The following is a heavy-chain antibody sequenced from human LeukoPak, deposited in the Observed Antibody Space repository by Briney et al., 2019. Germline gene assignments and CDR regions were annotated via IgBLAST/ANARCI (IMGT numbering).Heavy chain of an antibody. CDR3: ARHSNIYSGYDFIDY. Sequence: ASVKVSCKASGYTFTGYYMHWVRQAPGQGLEWMGWINPNSGGTNYAQKFQGRVTMTRDTSISTAYMELSRLRSDDTAVYYCARHSNIYSGYDFIDYWGQGTLVTVSS. V-gene: IGHV1-2*02. CDR1: GYTFTGYY. D-gene: IGHD5-12*01. J-gene: IGHJ4*02. CDR2: INPNSGGT.